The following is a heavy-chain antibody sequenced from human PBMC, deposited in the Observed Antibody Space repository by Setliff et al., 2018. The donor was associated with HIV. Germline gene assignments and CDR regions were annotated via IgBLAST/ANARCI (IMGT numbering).Heavy chain of an antibody. V-gene: IGHV4-39*07. Sequence: SETLSLTCTVSGGSIFSGSYYWGWIRQPPGKGLEWIGSIYHSGSTYYNPSLKSRVTISVDTSKNQFSLKLSSLTAADTAVYYCARDPIVFDYWGQGTLVTVSS. D-gene: IGHD1-26*01. CDR3: ARDPIVFDY. CDR1: GGSIFSGSYY. CDR2: IYHSGST. J-gene: IGHJ4*02.